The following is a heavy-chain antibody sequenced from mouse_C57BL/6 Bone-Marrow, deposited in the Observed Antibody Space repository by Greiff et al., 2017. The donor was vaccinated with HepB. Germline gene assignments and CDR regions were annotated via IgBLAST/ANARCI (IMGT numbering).Heavy chain of an antibody. Sequence: VQLVESGAELVRPGASVTLSCKASGYTFTDYEMHWVKQTPVHGLEWIGAIDPETGGTAYNQKFKGKAILTADKSSSTAYMELRSLTSEDSAVYYCTRVDSNYPYYFDYWGQGTTLTVSS. CDR3: TRVDSNYPYYFDY. CDR2: IDPETGGT. D-gene: IGHD2-5*01. J-gene: IGHJ2*01. V-gene: IGHV1-15*01. CDR1: GYTFTDYE.